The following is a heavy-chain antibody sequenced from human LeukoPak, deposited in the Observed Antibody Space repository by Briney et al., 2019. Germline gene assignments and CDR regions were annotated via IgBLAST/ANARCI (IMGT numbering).Heavy chain of an antibody. V-gene: IGHV4-59*01. CDR1: GGSINSYY. CDR3: ARDPSYHGGDFDY. D-gene: IGHD2-2*01. J-gene: IGHJ4*02. Sequence: PSKTLSLTCTVSGGSINSYYWSWIRQPPGKGLDWIGYIYYSGSTNYNPSLKSRVTISVDTSKNQFSLKLSSVTAADTAVYYCARDPSYHGGDFDYWGQGTLVTVFS. CDR2: IYYSGST.